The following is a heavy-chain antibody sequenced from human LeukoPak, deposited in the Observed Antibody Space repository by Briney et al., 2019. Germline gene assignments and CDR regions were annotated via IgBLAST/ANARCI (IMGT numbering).Heavy chain of an antibody. D-gene: IGHD5-12*01. Sequence: PSETLSLTCAVSGGSFIGYYWSWIRQPPGKGLEGIGEINHSGSTNYNPSLKSRVTISVDTSKNQFSLKLSSVTAADTAVYYCARVSGYDWESFYDYWGQGPLVTVSS. CDR2: INHSGST. CDR1: GGSFIGYY. J-gene: IGHJ4*02. CDR3: ARVSGYDWESFYDY. V-gene: IGHV4-34*01.